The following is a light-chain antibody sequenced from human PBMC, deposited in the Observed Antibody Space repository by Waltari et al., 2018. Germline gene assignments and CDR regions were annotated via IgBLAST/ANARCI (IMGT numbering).Light chain of an antibody. CDR2: GDY. CDR1: SSNIGAGYD. Sequence: QSVLTQPPSVSGAPGQRVTISCTGSSSNIGAGYDVHWYQQLPGTAPKLLIYGDYNRPSGVPDRFSGSKSGTSASLAITGLQAEDEADYYCQSHDSSLSAYVVFGGGTKLTVL. CDR3: QSHDSSLSAYVV. J-gene: IGLJ2*01. V-gene: IGLV1-40*01.